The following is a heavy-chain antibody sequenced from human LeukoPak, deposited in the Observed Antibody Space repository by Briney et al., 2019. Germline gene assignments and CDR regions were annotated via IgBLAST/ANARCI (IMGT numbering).Heavy chain of an antibody. J-gene: IGHJ4*02. CDR1: GGSISSSSYY. CDR2: IYYSGST. CDR3: ASHFDFWTSFDY. D-gene: IGHD3-3*01. Sequence: PSETLSLTCTVSGGSISSSSYYWGWIRQPPGKGLEWIGSIYYSGSTYYNPSLKSRVTISVDTSKNQFSLKLSSVTAADTAVYYCASHFDFWTSFDYWGQGTLVTVSS. V-gene: IGHV4-39*01.